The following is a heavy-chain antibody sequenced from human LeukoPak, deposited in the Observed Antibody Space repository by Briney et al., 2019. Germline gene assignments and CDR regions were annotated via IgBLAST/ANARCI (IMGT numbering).Heavy chain of an antibody. CDR1: GFTFINYG. CDR2: IRSDGSIK. J-gene: IGHJ4*02. Sequence: GGSLRLSCAASGFTFINYGMHWVRQAPGKGLEWVAFIRSDGSIKFYEDSVKGRFTISRDNSKNTLYLQMNSVRAEDTAVYYGAKEGVTSPSQQQLVGYFDYWAREPLV. CDR3: AKEGVTSPSQQQLVGYFDY. D-gene: IGHD6-13*01. V-gene: IGHV3-30*02.